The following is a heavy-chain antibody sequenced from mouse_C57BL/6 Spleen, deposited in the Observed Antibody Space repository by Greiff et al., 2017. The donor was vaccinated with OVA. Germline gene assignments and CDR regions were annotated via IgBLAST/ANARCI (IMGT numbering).Heavy chain of an antibody. CDR2: IRNKANNHAT. CDR3: TRLLRWYFDV. V-gene: IGHV6-6*01. Sequence: EVKLMESGGGLVQPGGSMKLSCAASGFTFSDAWMDWVRQSPEKGLEWVADIRNKANNHATYYAESVKGRFTISRDDSKSSVYLQMNSLRAEDTGIYYCTRLLRWYFDVWGTGTTVTVSS. D-gene: IGHD1-1*01. J-gene: IGHJ1*03. CDR1: GFTFSDAW.